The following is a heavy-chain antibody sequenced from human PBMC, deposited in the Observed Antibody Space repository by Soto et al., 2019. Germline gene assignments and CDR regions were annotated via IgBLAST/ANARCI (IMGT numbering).Heavy chain of an antibody. CDR2: ISYDGSNK. J-gene: IGHJ4*02. D-gene: IGHD3-22*01. CDR3: AREQVTMIVVVSLDY. Sequence: QVQLVESGGGVVQPGRSLRLSCAASGFTFSSYAMHWVRKAPGKGLEWVAVISYDGSNKYYADSVKGRFTISRDNSKNTLYLQMNSLRAEDTAVYYCAREQVTMIVVVSLDYWGQGTLVTVSS. CDR1: GFTFSSYA. V-gene: IGHV3-30-3*01.